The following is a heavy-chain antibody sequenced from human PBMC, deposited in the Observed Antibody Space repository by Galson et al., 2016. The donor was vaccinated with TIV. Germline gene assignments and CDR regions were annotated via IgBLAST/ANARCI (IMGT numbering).Heavy chain of an antibody. CDR1: GLIVTDNS. CDR2: TYDDGKK. J-gene: IGHJ6*02. V-gene: IGHV3-66*02. D-gene: IGHD2-21*01. CDR3: ARDRRHCGNECYLRYYYGMDV. Sequence: SLRLSCAASGLIVTDNSMTWVRQAPGKGLEWVALTYDDGKKMYADSVKGRFTISRDSSKNVVYLQMTRLRGEDTAVYFCARDRRHCGNECYLRYYYGMDVWGQGTLVSVSS.